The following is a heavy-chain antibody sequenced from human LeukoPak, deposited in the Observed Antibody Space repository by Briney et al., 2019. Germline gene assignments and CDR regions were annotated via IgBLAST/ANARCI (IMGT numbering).Heavy chain of an antibody. J-gene: IGHJ4*02. CDR3: AKVRQQLGLDFDY. CDR2: ISGSGGST. V-gene: IGHV3-23*01. CDR1: GFTFNNYG. Sequence: AGGSLRLSCAASGFTFNNYGMTWVRQAPGKGLEWVSSISGSGGSTYYADSVKGRFTISRDNSRKTLYLQMNSLRAEDTAVYYCAKVRQQLGLDFDYWGQGTLVTVSS. D-gene: IGHD6-13*01.